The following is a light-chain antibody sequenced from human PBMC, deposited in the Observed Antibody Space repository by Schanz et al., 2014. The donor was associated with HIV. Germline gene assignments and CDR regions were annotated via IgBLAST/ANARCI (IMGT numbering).Light chain of an antibody. V-gene: IGLV2-14*02. J-gene: IGLJ3*02. CDR3: SSCTTSNTLV. Sequence: QSALTQPASVSGSPGQSINISCTGTSSDVGSYNLVSWYQQHPGKAPKLMIYEVSKRPSGVSNRFSGSKSGNTASLTISGLQAEDEADYYCSSCTTSNTLVFGGGTKLTVL. CDR2: EVS. CDR1: SSDVGSYNL.